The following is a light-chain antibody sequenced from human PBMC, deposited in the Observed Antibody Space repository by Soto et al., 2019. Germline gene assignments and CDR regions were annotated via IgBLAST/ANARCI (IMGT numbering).Light chain of an antibody. Sequence: SALTQPPSASGSPGQSVTISCTGTSSDVGGSNYVSWYQQHPGKAPKLMIYEVSKRPSGVPDRFSGSKSGNTASLTVSGLQAEDEADYYCSSYAGSNNFPYVFGSGTKVTVL. CDR1: SSDVGGSNY. CDR2: EVS. V-gene: IGLV2-8*01. CDR3: SSYAGSNNFPYV. J-gene: IGLJ1*01.